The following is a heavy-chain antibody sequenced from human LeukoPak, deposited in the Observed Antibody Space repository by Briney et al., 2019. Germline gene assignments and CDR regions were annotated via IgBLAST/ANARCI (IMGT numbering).Heavy chain of an antibody. Sequence: SETLSLNCTVSGGSINSYYWGWVRQPAGQGLEWIGRIYPTGTTNYSPSFKSRLTMSLDTSKNQFSLKLRSVTAADTAVYYCGRQGYTASHYFVDYWSQGTLVTVPS. CDR2: IYPTGTT. CDR1: GGSINSYY. CDR3: GRQGYTASHYFVDY. V-gene: IGHV4-4*07. J-gene: IGHJ4*02. D-gene: IGHD1-1*01.